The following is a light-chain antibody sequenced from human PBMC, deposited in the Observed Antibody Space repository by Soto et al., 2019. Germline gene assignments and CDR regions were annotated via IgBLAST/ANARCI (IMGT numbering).Light chain of an antibody. Sequence: QSALTQPASVSGSPGPSITISCTGTSSDVGSYNLVSWYQHHPGKAPKLMIYEVTERPSGLSDRFSGSKSGNTASLTISGLQAEDEADYYCCSYRGSSTYWVFGGGTQLTVL. CDR1: SSDVGSYNL. V-gene: IGLV2-23*02. CDR3: CSYRGSSTYWV. J-gene: IGLJ3*02. CDR2: EVT.